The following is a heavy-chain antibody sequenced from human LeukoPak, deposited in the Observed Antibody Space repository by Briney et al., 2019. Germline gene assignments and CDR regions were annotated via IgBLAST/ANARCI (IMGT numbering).Heavy chain of an antibody. D-gene: IGHD4-17*01. CDR3: ARASTVTTLLYAFDI. V-gene: IGHV3-13*01. CDR2: IGTAGGT. J-gene: IGHJ3*02. CDR1: GFTFSSYD. Sequence: GGSLRLSCAASGFTFSSYDMHWVRQATGKGLEWVSAIGTAGGTYYPGSVKGRFTISRENAKNSLYLQMNSLRAGDTAVYYCARASTVTTLLYAFDIWGQGTMVTVSS.